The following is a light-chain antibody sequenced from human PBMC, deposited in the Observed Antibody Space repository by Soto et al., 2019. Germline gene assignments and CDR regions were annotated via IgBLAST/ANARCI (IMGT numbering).Light chain of an antibody. V-gene: IGKV1D-13*01. Sequence: LPFAPSPSSLSASVGDRVTLTFRASQDISTALAWYQQKPGKPPKVLIYGASTLENGVPSRFIGSGSGTDFTLTISSLLPEDFATYYCHQFNNPITFGQGTRLEIK. CDR3: HQFNNPIT. J-gene: IGKJ5*01. CDR1: QDISTA. CDR2: GAS.